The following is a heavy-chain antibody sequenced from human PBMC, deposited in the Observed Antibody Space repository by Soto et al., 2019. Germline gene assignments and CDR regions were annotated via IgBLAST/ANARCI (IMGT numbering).Heavy chain of an antibody. CDR3: ARGPIYDFWSNSRHFDY. CDR2: IYYSGST. V-gene: IGHV4-59*01. Sequence: PSETLSLTCTVSGGSISSYYWSWIRQPPGKGLEWIGYIYYSGSTNYNPSLKSRVTISLDTSKNQFSLTMTSVTAADTAVFYCARGPIYDFWSNSRHFDYWGQGTLVTVSS. D-gene: IGHD3-3*01. CDR1: GGSISSYY. J-gene: IGHJ4*02.